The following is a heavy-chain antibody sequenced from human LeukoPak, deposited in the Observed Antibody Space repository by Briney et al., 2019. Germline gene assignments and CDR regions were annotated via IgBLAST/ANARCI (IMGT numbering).Heavy chain of an antibody. CDR1: GYTFSSYG. V-gene: IGHV3-23*01. J-gene: IGHJ4*02. CDR3: TTRSLERTAAAGKEDSFDY. D-gene: IGHD6-13*01. CDR2: ISGSGGST. Sequence: GGSLRLSCADSGYTFSSYGMAWVRQAPGKGLEWVSAISGSGGSTYYADSVKGRFTISRDNSKNTLYLQMNSLKTEDTAVYYCTTRSLERTAAAGKEDSFDYWGQGTLVTVSS.